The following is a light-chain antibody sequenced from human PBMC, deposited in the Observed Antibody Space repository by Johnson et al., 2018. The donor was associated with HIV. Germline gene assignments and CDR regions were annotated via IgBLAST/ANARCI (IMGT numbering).Light chain of an antibody. Sequence: QSVLTQPPSVSAAPGQKVTISCSGSSSNIGNNYVSWYQQLPGTAPKLLIYDNNKRPSGIPDRFSGSKSGTSATLAITGLQTGDEADYYSGTWDRSLSALFGTGTKVTVL. CDR1: SSNIGNNY. J-gene: IGLJ1*01. CDR3: GTWDRSLSAL. CDR2: DNN. V-gene: IGLV1-51*01.